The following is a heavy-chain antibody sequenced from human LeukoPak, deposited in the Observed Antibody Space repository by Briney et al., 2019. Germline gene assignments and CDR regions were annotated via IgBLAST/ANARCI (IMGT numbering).Heavy chain of an antibody. J-gene: IGHJ4*02. CDR2: INPSGGST. Sequence: EASVKVSCKASGYTFTSYYMHWVRQAPGQGLEWMGIINPSGGSTSYAQKFQGRVTMTRDTSTSTVYMELSSLRSEDTAVYYCAIGWGPRGSGSYSPNYWGQGTLVTVSS. V-gene: IGHV1-46*01. D-gene: IGHD3-10*01. CDR3: AIGWGPRGSGSYSPNY. CDR1: GYTFTSYY.